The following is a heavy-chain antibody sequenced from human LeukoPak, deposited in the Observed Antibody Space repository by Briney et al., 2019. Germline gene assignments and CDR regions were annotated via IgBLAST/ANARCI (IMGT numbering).Heavy chain of an antibody. CDR3: ARSELRYYFDY. Sequence: PSETLSLTCTVSGGSISSGDYYWSWIRQPPGKGLEWIGYIYYSGSTYYNPSLKSRVTISVDRSKNQFSLKLSSVTAADTAVYYCARSELRYYFDYWGQGTLVTVSS. CDR2: IYYSGST. V-gene: IGHV4-30-4*01. CDR1: GGSISSGDYY. J-gene: IGHJ4*02. D-gene: IGHD1-14*01.